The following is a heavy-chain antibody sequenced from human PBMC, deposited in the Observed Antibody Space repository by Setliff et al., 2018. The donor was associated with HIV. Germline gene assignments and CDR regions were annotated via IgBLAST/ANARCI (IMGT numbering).Heavy chain of an antibody. V-gene: IGHV1-69*10. CDR2: LIPIVDIT. J-gene: IGHJ6*03. D-gene: IGHD3-22*01. CDR3: AKGGYYDSTGYYYYYLYYLDE. CDR1: GGTFSNYA. Sequence: ASVKVSCKASGGTFSNYAFSWVRQAPGQGLEWMGGLIPIVDITKSTQKFQGRVTITADESTSTAYMELSSLRSEDTAVYYCAKGGYYDSTGYYYYYLYYLDEWGKGTTVTVSS.